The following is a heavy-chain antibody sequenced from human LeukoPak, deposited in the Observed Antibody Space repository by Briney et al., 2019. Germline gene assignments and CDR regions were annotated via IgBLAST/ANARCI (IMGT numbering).Heavy chain of an antibody. CDR2: ISGDGTTV. D-gene: IGHD3-10*01. CDR1: GFTFTDYY. J-gene: IGHJ4*02. Sequence: GGSLRLSCAASGFTFTDYYMSWIRQAPGEGLKWVSYISGDGTTVHYSDSVKGRFTVSRDNAKNSLSLQMNSLRSEDTAIYYCAREDFYYSSGYWGQGTLVTVSS. V-gene: IGHV3-11*04. CDR3: AREDFYYSSGY.